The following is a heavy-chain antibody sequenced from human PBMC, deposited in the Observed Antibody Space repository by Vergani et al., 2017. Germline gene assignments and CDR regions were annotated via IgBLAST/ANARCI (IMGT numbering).Heavy chain of an antibody. J-gene: IGHJ6*03. V-gene: IGHV1-69*01. CDR3: ASGLTNFEYSSQIPYYYYMDV. D-gene: IGHD6-6*01. CDR1: GGTFSSYA. Sequence: QVQLVQSGAEVKKPGSSVKVSCKASGGTFSSYAISWVRQAPGQGLEWMGGIIPIFGTANYAQKFQGRVTITADESTSTAYMELSSLRSEDTAVYYCASGLTNFEYSSQIPYYYYMDVWGKGTTVTVSS. CDR2: IIPIFGTA.